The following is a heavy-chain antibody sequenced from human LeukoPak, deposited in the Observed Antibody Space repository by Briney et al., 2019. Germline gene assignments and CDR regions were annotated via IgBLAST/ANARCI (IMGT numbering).Heavy chain of an antibody. CDR2: MNPNSGNT. V-gene: IGHV1-8*03. D-gene: IGHD1-1*01. CDR3: ARGATRRLGPARY. Sequence: GASVKVSCKASGYTFASYDINWVRQATGQGLEWMGWMNPNSGNTGYAQKFQGRVTITRNTSISTAYMELSSLRSEDTAVYYCARGATRRLGPARYWGQGTLVTVSS. CDR1: GYTFASYD. J-gene: IGHJ4*02.